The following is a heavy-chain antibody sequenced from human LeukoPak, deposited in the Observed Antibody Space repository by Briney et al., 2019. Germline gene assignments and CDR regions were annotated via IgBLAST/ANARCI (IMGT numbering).Heavy chain of an antibody. V-gene: IGHV1-2*02. J-gene: IGHJ4*02. Sequence: ASVKVSCKASGYTFTSYGISWVRQAPGQGLEWMGWINPNSGGTNYAQKFQGRVTMTRDTSISTAYMELSRLRSDDTTVYYCASGRYYDSSGYYPYWGQGTLVTVSS. CDR1: GYTFTSYG. CDR2: INPNSGGT. CDR3: ASGRYYDSSGYYPY. D-gene: IGHD3-22*01.